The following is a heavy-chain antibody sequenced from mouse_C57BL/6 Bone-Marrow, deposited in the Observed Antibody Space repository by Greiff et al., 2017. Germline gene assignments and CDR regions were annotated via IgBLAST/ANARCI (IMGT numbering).Heavy chain of an antibody. CDR2: IYPGDGDT. J-gene: IGHJ4*01. D-gene: IGHD1-1*01. CDR1: GYAFSSSW. CDR3: ARLLSMDD. V-gene: IGHV1-82*01. Sequence: VQLQQSGPELVKPGASVKISCKASGYAFSSSWMNWVKQRPGKGLEWIGRIYPGDGDTNYNGKFRGKATLTADKSSSTAYMQLSSLTSEDSAVYFCARLLSMDDWGQGTSVTVSS.